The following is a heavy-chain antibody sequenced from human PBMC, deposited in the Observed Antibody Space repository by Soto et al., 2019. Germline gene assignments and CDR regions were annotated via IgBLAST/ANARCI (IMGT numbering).Heavy chain of an antibody. J-gene: IGHJ4*02. Sequence: EVQLLESGGGLVQPGGSLRLSCAASGFTFSSYAMSWVRQAPGKGLEWVSAISGSGGSTYYADSVKGRFTISRDNSENTLYLQMNSLRAEDTAVYYCAKGGGGYCSSTSCYEDYWGQGTLVTVSS. CDR2: ISGSGGST. V-gene: IGHV3-23*01. CDR1: GFTFSSYA. D-gene: IGHD2-2*01. CDR3: AKGGGGYCSSTSCYEDY.